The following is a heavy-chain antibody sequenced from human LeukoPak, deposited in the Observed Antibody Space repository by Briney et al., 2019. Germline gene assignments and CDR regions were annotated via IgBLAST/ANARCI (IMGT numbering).Heavy chain of an antibody. CDR1: GYTFTSYG. D-gene: IGHD3-9*01. V-gene: IGHV1-18*01. CDR3: ARDLLYFDWLAY. CDR2: ISAYNGNT. J-gene: IGHJ4*02. Sequence: GASVKVSCKASGYTFTSYGISGVRQAPGQGREWMGWISAYNGNTNYAQKLQGRVTMTTDTSTSTAYMELRSLRSDDTAVYYCARDLLYFDWLAYWGQGTLVTVSS.